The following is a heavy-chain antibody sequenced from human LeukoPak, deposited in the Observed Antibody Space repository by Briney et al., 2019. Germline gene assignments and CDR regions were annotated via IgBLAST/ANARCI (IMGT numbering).Heavy chain of an antibody. J-gene: IGHJ6*02. CDR3: ASTKTSYGMDV. V-gene: IGHV4-39*01. CDR1: GGSISSSSYY. Sequence: SETLSLTCTVSGGSISSSSYYWGWIRQPPGKGLEWIGSIYYSGSTYYNPSLKSRVTISVDTSKNQFSLKLNSVTAADTAVYYCASTKTSYGMDVWGQGTTVTVSS. CDR2: IYYSGST.